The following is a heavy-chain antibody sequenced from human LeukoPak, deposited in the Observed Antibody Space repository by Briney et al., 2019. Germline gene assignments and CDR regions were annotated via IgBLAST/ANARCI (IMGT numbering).Heavy chain of an antibody. D-gene: IGHD5-18*01. J-gene: IGHJ4*02. CDR2: IYHSGNT. CDR1: GSSISSNHY. V-gene: IGHV4-38-2*02. Sequence: PWETLSLTCSVSGSSISSNHYWGWIRQSPGKGLEWIGSIYHSGNTHYNPSLKSRVTISVDTSKNQFSLKLSSVTAGDTAVYYCARVGPTAMVKYYFDYWGQGTLVTVSS. CDR3: ARVGPTAMVKYYFDY.